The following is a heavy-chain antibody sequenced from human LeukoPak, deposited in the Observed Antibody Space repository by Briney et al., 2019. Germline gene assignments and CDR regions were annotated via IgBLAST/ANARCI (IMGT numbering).Heavy chain of an antibody. Sequence: PGGSLRLSCAASGFTFSNYWMYWVRQTPGKGLEWLSRIDGDGTTTNYADSVKGRFTISRDNAKNTLYLQMTSLRAGDAAVYYCARDLLSGFVPCAHWGQGTMVTVSS. CDR2: IDGDGTTT. V-gene: IGHV3-74*01. CDR1: GFTFSNYW. D-gene: IGHD2/OR15-2a*01. J-gene: IGHJ4*02. CDR3: ARDLLSGFVPCAH.